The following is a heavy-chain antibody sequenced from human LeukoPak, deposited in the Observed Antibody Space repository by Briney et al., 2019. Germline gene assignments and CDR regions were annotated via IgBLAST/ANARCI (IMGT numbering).Heavy chain of an antibody. CDR2: IXPILGIA. V-gene: IGHV1-69*04. J-gene: IGHJ4*02. CDR3: ARDWAMNDALGMAYFDY. D-gene: IGHD1-1*01. CDR1: GGXFSSYA. Sequence: CXXXGGXFSSYAISWVRQAPGQGXXXXXRIXPILGIANYAQKFQGRVTITADKSTSTAYMELSSLRSEDTAVYYCARDWAMNDALGMAYFDYWGQGTLVTVSS.